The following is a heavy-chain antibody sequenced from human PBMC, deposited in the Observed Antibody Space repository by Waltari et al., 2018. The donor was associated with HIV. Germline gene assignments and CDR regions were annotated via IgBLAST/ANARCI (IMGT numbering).Heavy chain of an antibody. CDR3: AKILVSFTMNIYPFDS. J-gene: IGHJ4*02. D-gene: IGHD3-9*01. Sequence: QVQLVESGGGVVQPGGSLRLSCAASGFTFDNFGMHWVRQAPGKGLEWVAVISFDGKQYNYAESVKGRFTISRDSSQNTLTLQMNGLTTEDTAVYYCAKILVSFTMNIYPFDSWGQGTLVSVTS. CDR2: ISFDGKQY. V-gene: IGHV3-30*18. CDR1: GFTFDNFG.